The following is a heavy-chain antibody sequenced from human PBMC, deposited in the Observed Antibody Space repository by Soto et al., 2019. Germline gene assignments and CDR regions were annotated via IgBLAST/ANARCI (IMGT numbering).Heavy chain of an antibody. Sequence: EVQLVESGGGLVQPGGSLRLSCAASGFTFSSYGMNWVRQAPGKGLEWVSYISGSGGSTYYADSVKGRFTISRDNAQNSLYLQMNSLRDEDTAVYYCARDIGYGDFWGQGTLVTVSS. V-gene: IGHV3-48*02. CDR3: ARDIGYGDF. J-gene: IGHJ4*02. CDR2: ISGSGGST. D-gene: IGHD4-17*01. CDR1: GFTFSSYG.